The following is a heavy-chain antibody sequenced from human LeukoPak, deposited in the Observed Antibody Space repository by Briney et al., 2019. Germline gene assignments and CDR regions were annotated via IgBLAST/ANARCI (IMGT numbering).Heavy chain of an antibody. V-gene: IGHV3-33*06. Sequence: GRSLRLSCAASGFRFGDYGMHWVRQAPGKGLEWVAVIWYDGSNKDYVDSVKGRFSISRDNFKDTLYLQMNRQRAEDTAVYFCAKWADFWSGYSFYYFDYWGQGTLVTVSS. CDR2: IWYDGSNK. CDR3: AKWADFWSGYSFYYFDY. J-gene: IGHJ4*02. D-gene: IGHD3-3*01. CDR1: GFRFGDYG.